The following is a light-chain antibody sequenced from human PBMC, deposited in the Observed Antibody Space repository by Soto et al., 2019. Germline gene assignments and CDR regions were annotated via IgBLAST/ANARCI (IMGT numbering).Light chain of an antibody. CDR1: SSDVGAYNY. Sequence: QSVLTQPASVSGSPGQSITISCTGNSSDVGAYNYVSWYQQHPGKAPKLIISEVSDRPSGISARFTGSKSGNVASLTISGLQTEDEADYFCSSYTTTSTLVFGGGTKLTVL. CDR3: SSYTTTSTLV. CDR2: EVS. V-gene: IGLV2-14*01. J-gene: IGLJ2*01.